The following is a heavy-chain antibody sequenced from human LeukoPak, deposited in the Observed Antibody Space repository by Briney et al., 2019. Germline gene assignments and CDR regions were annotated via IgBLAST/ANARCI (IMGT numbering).Heavy chain of an antibody. J-gene: IGHJ5*02. V-gene: IGHV5-10-1*01. CDR2: IDPSDSYS. Sequence: TGESLRISCKGSGYSFTSYWISWVRQMPGKGLEWMGRIDPSDSYSNYSPSFQGHVTISADKSISTAHLQWSSLKASDTAMYYCARHKHPGDWFDPWGQGTLVTVSS. CDR3: ARHKHPGDWFDP. CDR1: GYSFTSYW. D-gene: IGHD3-10*01.